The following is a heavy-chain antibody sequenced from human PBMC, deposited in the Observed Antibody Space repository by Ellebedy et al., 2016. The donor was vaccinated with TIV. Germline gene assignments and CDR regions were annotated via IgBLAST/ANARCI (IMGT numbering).Heavy chain of an antibody. J-gene: IGHJ3*02. Sequence: GESLKISCAASGFTFSDYYMSWIRQAPGKGLEWVSYISSSGSTIYYADSVKGRFTISRDNAKNSLYLQMNSLRAEDTAVYYCARDRGDGYNYVAFDIWGQGTMVTVSS. CDR3: ARDRGDGYNYVAFDI. V-gene: IGHV3-11*04. CDR1: GFTFSDYY. CDR2: ISSSGSTI. D-gene: IGHD5-24*01.